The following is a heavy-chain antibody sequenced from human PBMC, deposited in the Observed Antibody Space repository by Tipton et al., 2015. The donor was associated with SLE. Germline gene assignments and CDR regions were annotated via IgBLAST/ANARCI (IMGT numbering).Heavy chain of an antibody. CDR3: ARGENYWYFEL. CDR1: GFTFSAYT. V-gene: IGHV3-64*02. CDR2: MSSNGGRL. J-gene: IGHJ2*01. Sequence: GSLRLSCEASGFTFSAYTMHWVRQAPDKRLENVAAMSSNGGRLYYSDSVKDRFIISRDNAKNTVYLQMGSLRPEDMAVYYCARGENYWYFELWGRGTLVTVSS.